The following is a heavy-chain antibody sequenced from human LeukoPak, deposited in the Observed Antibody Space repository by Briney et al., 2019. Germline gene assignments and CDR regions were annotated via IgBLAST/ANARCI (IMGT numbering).Heavy chain of an antibody. CDR3: ARHRSGGSQDDAFDI. Sequence: QPGGSLRLSCAASGFTFDDYAMHWVRQAPGKGLEWVSGISWNSGSIGYADSVKGRFTISRDNAKNSLYLQMNSLRAEDTAVYYCARHRSGGSQDDAFDIWGQGTMVTVSS. CDR2: ISWNSGSI. V-gene: IGHV3-9*01. CDR1: GFTFDDYA. D-gene: IGHD2-15*01. J-gene: IGHJ3*02.